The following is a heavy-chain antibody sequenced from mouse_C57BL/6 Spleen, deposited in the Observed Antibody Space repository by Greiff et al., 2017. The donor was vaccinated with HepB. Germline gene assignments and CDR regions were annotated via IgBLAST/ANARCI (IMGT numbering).Heavy chain of an antibody. D-gene: IGHD1-1*01. Sequence: EVNLVESGGGLVKPGGSLKLSCAASGFTFSSYAMSWVRQTPEKRLEWVATISDGGSYTYYPDNVKGRFTISRDNAKNNLYLQMSHLKSEDTAMYYCAREKYGSSYPVYFDYWGQGTTLTVSS. CDR2: ISDGGSYT. V-gene: IGHV5-4*01. CDR3: AREKYGSSYPVYFDY. J-gene: IGHJ2*01. CDR1: GFTFSSYA.